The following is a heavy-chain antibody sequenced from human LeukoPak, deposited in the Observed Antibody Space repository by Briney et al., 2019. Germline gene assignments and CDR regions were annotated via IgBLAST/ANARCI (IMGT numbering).Heavy chain of an antibody. CDR1: GFTFNTYA. D-gene: IGHD3-22*01. V-gene: IGHV3-30-3*01. Sequence: GGSLRLSCTASGFTFNTYAMHWVRQTPGMGLEWVAVISYDGISIYYLDSVKGRFTFSRDNSNNTLYLQITNLRPEDTAVYYCVRVPARASSAFYYFDYWGQGTLVTVSS. CDR3: VRVPARASSAFYYFDY. J-gene: IGHJ4*02. CDR2: ISYDGISI.